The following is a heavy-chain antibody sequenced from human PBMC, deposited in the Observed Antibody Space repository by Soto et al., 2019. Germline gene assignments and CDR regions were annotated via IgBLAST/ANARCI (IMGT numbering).Heavy chain of an antibody. CDR1: GFTFSSYW. D-gene: IGHD3-3*01. CDR2: IKQDGSEK. CDR3: ARDFRGNFWSGYLIYGMDV. V-gene: IGHV3-7*01. Sequence: PGGSLRLSCAASGFTFSSYWMSWVRQAPGKGLEWVANIKQDGSEKYYVDSVKGRFTISRDNAKNSLYLQMNSLRAEDTAVYYCARDFRGNFWSGYLIYGMDVWGQGTTVTVS. J-gene: IGHJ6*02.